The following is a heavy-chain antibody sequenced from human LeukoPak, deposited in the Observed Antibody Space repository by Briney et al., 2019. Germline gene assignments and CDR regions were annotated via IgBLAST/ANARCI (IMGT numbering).Heavy chain of an antibody. D-gene: IGHD3-10*01. Sequence: SGTLSLTCAVSGGSISSSNWWSWVRQPPGKGLGWIGEIYHSGSTNYNPSLKSRVTISVDKSKNQFSLKLSSVTAADTAVYYCARQSVVYGSGSYYKSHDYWGQGTLVTVSS. J-gene: IGHJ4*02. CDR2: IYHSGST. CDR1: GGSISSSNW. CDR3: ARQSVVYGSGSYYKSHDY. V-gene: IGHV4-4*02.